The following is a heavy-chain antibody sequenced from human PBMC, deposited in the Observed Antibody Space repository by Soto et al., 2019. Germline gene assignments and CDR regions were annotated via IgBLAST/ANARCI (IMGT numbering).Heavy chain of an antibody. Sequence: QVQLVQSGAEVKKPGSSVKVSCKASGGTFSSYAISWVRQAPRQGLEWMGGIIPIFGTANYAQKFQGRVTITADESTSTAYMELSSLRSEDTAVYYCAREIVGATQGGWFDPWGEGTLVTVSS. CDR2: IIPIFGTA. D-gene: IGHD1-26*01. J-gene: IGHJ5*02. CDR3: AREIVGATQGGWFDP. V-gene: IGHV1-69*01. CDR1: GGTFSSYA.